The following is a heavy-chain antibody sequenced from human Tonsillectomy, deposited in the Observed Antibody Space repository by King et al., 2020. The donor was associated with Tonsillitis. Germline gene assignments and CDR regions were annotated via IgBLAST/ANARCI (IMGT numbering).Heavy chain of an antibody. J-gene: IGHJ4*02. CDR3: ARGNYDDSSHFDY. CDR2: IRSGSSIM. CDR1: GFTFSYYS. Sequence: DVQLVESGGGLEQPGGSLRLSCAASGFTFSYYSMNWVRQTPGKGLEWVSYIRSGSSIMYYADSVKGRFTISRDNAENSLYLQMDSLRVEDTAVYYCARGNYDDSSHFDYWGQGTLVTVSS. V-gene: IGHV3-48*01. D-gene: IGHD3-22*01.